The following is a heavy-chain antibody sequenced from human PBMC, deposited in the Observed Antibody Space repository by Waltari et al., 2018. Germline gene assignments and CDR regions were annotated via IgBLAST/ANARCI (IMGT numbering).Heavy chain of an antibody. Sequence: EVQLVESGGGLVQPGGALRLSCAASGFTFGSYWMSLVRQAPGKGLEWVANIKQDGSEKYYVDSVKGRFTISRDNAKNSLYLQMNSLRAEDTAVYYCARDPIRFFPLVELRGDWGQGTLVTVSS. CDR1: GFTFGSYW. CDR3: ARDPIRFFPLVELRGD. J-gene: IGHJ4*02. V-gene: IGHV3-7*01. D-gene: IGHD1-7*01. CDR2: IKQDGSEK.